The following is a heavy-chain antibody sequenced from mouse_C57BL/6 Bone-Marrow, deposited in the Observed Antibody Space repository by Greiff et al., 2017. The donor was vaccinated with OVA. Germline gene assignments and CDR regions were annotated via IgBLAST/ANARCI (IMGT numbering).Heavy chain of an antibody. J-gene: IGHJ2*01. Sequence: VQLQQPGAELVRPGSSVKLSCKASGYTFTSYWMHWVKQRPIQGLEWIGNIDPSDSETHYNQKFKDKATLTVDKSSSIAYMQLSSLTSEDSAVYYCARLWQLRLRYYWGQGTTLTVSA. CDR1: GYTFTSYW. CDR2: IDPSDSET. V-gene: IGHV1-52*01. CDR3: ARLWQLRLRYY. D-gene: IGHD3-2*02.